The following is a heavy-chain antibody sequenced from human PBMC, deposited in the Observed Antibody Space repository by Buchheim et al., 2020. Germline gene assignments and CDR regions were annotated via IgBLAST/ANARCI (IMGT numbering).Heavy chain of an antibody. Sequence: EVQLVESGGGLVKPGGSLRLSCAASGFTFSSYSMNWVRQAPGKGLEWVSSISSSSSYIYYADSVKGRFTISRDNAKNSLYLQRNSLRAEDTAVYYCARNYWYSGGWYGYYFDYGGQGTL. CDR2: ISSSSSYI. D-gene: IGHD6-19*01. CDR1: GFTFSSYS. J-gene: IGHJ4*02. CDR3: ARNYWYSGGWYGYYFDY. V-gene: IGHV3-21*01.